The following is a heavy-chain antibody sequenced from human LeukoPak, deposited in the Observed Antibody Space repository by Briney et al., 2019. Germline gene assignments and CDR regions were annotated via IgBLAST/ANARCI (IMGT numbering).Heavy chain of an antibody. CDR2: INHSGST. D-gene: IGHD3-22*01. CDR1: GGSFSGYY. CDR3: ARGREYYDSSGYYYWFDP. V-gene: IGHV4-34*01. Sequence: SETLSLTCAVYGGSFSGYYWSWIRQPPGKGLEWIGEINHSGSTNYNPSLKSRVTISVDTSKNQFSLKLSSVTAADTAVYYCARGREYYDSSGYYYWFDPWGQGTLVTVSS. J-gene: IGHJ5*02.